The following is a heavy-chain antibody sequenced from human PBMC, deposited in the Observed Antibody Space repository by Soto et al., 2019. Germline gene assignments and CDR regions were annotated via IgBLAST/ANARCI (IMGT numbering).Heavy chain of an antibody. V-gene: IGHV3-48*02. CDR3: ARGMYYYDSSGWAY. Sequence: EVQLVESGGGLVQPGGSLRLSCAASGFTFSSYSMNWVRQAPGKGLEWVSYISSSSSTIYYAGSVKGRFTISRDNAKNSLYLQMNSLRDEDTAVYYCARGMYYYDSSGWAYWGQGTLVTVSS. D-gene: IGHD3-22*01. J-gene: IGHJ4*02. CDR1: GFTFSSYS. CDR2: ISSSSSTI.